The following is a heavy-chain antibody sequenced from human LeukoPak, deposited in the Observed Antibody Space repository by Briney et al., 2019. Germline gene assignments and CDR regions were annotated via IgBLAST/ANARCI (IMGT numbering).Heavy chain of an antibody. CDR1: GGSFSGYY. J-gene: IGHJ6*03. V-gene: IGHV4-34*01. D-gene: IGHD3-22*01. CDR2: INPSGRI. CDR3: ARGRQEVSMIVVVMTGVSYYLDV. Sequence: SETLSLTCAVYGGSFSGYYWTWIRQAPGKGLEWIGEINPSGRISYNPSLKSRLTISVDASKNQFSLNLRSLTATDTAVYYCARGRQEVSMIVVVMTGVSYYLDVWGKGTTVTVS.